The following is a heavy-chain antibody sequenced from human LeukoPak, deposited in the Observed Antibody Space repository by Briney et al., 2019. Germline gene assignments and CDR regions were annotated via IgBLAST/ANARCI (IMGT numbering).Heavy chain of an antibody. D-gene: IGHD1-26*01. J-gene: IGHJ2*01. CDR3: ARDPGLKGSYWYFDL. V-gene: IGHV1-2*02. Sequence: ASVTVSCKASGYTFTGYYMHWVRQAPGQGLEWMGWISPNSGGTNYAQKFQGRVTMTRDTSISTAYMELSSLRSDDTAVYYCARDPGLKGSYWYFDLWGRGTLVTVSS. CDR1: GYTFTGYY. CDR2: ISPNSGGT.